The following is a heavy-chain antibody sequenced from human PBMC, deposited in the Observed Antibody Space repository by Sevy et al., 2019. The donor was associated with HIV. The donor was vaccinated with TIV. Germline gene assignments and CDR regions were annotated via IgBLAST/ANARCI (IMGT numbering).Heavy chain of an antibody. Sequence: GGSLRLSCAASGFSFSSYAMNWVRQAPGKGLEWVSTIFGSGDVTYYADSVKGRFTISRDKSKNTLYLQMHSLRAEDAAVYYWAGARYDTSGSFDAFDIWGQGTMVTVSS. D-gene: IGHD3-22*01. V-gene: IGHV3-23*01. CDR2: IFGSGDVT. CDR1: GFSFSSYA. CDR3: AGARYDTSGSFDAFDI. J-gene: IGHJ3*02.